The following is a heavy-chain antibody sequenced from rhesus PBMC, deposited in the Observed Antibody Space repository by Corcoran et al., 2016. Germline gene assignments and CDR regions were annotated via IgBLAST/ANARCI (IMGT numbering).Heavy chain of an antibody. Sequence: QVQLQESGPGLVKPSETLSLICIVSGDSISANWWSCIRQPPGEGLEWIGEIDGSFGTTDYSPSLKSRVTISKDASRNQLSLKVTSVTAADTAVYYCARDPATVYFDFWGQGVLVPVSS. CDR2: IDGSFGTT. V-gene: IGHV4-80*01. CDR1: GDSISANW. CDR3: ARDPATVYFDF. J-gene: IGHJ4*01. D-gene: IGHD6-31*01.